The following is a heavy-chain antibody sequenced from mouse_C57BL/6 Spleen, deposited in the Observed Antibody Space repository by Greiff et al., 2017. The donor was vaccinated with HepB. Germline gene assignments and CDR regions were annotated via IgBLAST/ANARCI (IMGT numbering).Heavy chain of an antibody. CDR1: GYTFTNYW. J-gene: IGHJ4*01. Sequence: QVHVKQSGAELVRPGTSVKMSCKASGYTFTNYWIGWAKQRPGHGLEWIGDIYPGGGYTNYNEKFKGKATLTADKSSSTAYMQFSSLTSEDSAIYYCARSDYSNFYAMDYWGQGTSVTVSS. CDR2: IYPGGGYT. CDR3: ARSDYSNFYAMDY. D-gene: IGHD2-5*01. V-gene: IGHV1-63*01.